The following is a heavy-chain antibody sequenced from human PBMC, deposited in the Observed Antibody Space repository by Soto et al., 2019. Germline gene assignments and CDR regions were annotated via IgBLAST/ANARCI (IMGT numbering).Heavy chain of an antibody. CDR3: VSGYVMDV. Sequence: SETLSLTCTVSGGSISNYYWNWIRQPPGKGLEWIGYIFYSGSTNYNPSLKSRVSMSVDTSKKQFSLKLTSVTAADTAVYFCVSGYVMDVWGQGTTVTGS. CDR2: IFYSGST. D-gene: IGHD3-10*01. V-gene: IGHV4-59*01. J-gene: IGHJ6*02. CDR1: GGSISNYY.